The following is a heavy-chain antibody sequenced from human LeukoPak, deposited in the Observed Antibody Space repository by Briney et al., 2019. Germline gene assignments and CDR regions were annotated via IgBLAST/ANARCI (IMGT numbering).Heavy chain of an antibody. Sequence: GGSLRLSCAASGFTFSSYGMHWVRQAPGKGLEWVAFIRYDGGNKYYADSVKGRFTISRDNSKNTLYLQMNSLRAEDTAVYYCARGSITIFGVVPFFDYWGRGTLVTASS. CDR1: GFTFSSYG. CDR2: IRYDGGNK. D-gene: IGHD3-3*01. CDR3: ARGSITIFGVVPFFDY. V-gene: IGHV3-30*02. J-gene: IGHJ4*02.